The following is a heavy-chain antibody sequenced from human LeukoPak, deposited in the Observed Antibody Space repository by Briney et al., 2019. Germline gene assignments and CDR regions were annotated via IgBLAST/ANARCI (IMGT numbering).Heavy chain of an antibody. CDR1: GGSFSGYY. Sequence: SETLSLTCAVYGGSFSGYYWSWIRQPPGKGLEWIGEINHSGSTNYNPSLKSRVTISVDTSKNQFSLKLSSVTAADTAVYYCARVSGGCRGYSYGYFHWFDPWGQGTLVTVSS. D-gene: IGHD5-18*01. J-gene: IGHJ5*02. CDR2: INHSGST. V-gene: IGHV4-34*01. CDR3: ARVSGGCRGYSYGYFHWFDP.